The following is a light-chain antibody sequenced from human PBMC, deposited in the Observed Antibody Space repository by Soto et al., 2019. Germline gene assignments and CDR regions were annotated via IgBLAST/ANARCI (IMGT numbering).Light chain of an antibody. CDR1: QSVSSN. CDR2: GES. V-gene: IGKV3-15*01. J-gene: IGKJ1*01. CDR3: QHYNNWPPWT. Sequence: EIVMTQSPATLSVSPGERAALSCRASQSVSSNLAWYQQKPGQAPRLLIYGESTRATGIPARFSGSESGTEFNLTIISLQAQDFAISYCQHYNNWPPWTFGQGTKVESK.